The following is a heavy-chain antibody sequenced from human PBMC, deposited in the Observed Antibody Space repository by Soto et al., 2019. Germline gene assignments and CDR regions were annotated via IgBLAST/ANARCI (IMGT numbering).Heavy chain of an antibody. J-gene: IGHJ6*03. CDR1: GFTFSTYA. Sequence: EVQLLESGGGLVQPGGSLRLSCAASGFTFSTYAMSWVRRAPGKGLEWVSTIPTSVGNTYYADSVQGRFTISRDNSKNTLYLQMNSLRAEDTAVYYCAGRYCTNGGCYTNYYYYIDVWGKGTTVTVSS. D-gene: IGHD2-8*01. CDR2: IPTSVGNT. V-gene: IGHV3-23*01. CDR3: AGRYCTNGGCYTNYYYYIDV.